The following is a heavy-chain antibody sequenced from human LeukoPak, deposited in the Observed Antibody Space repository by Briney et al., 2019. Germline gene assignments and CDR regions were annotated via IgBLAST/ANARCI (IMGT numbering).Heavy chain of an antibody. CDR2: IIPIFGTA. V-gene: IGHV1-69*13. J-gene: IGHJ3*02. Sequence: ASVKVSCKASGGTFSSYAISWVRQAPGQGLEWMGGIIPIFGTANYAQKFQGSVTITADESTSTAYMELSSLRSEDTAVYYCARGSSPYCGGDCYSSGAFDIWGQGTMVTVSS. D-gene: IGHD2-21*02. CDR3: ARGSSPYCGGDCYSSGAFDI. CDR1: GGTFSSYA.